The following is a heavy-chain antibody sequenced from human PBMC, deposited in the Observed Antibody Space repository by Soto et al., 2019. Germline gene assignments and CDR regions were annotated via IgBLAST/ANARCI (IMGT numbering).Heavy chain of an antibody. Sequence: GGSLRLSCAASGFTFSSYSMNWIRQAPGKGLEWVSYISSSSSTIYYADSVKSRFTISRDNAKNSLYLQMNSLRAEDTAVYYCARSFPPQTTVTAYIPYKWFDPWGQGTLVTVSS. CDR1: GFTFSSYS. D-gene: IGHD4-17*01. CDR2: ISSSSSTI. V-gene: IGHV3-48*01. CDR3: ARSFPPQTTVTAYIPYKWFDP. J-gene: IGHJ5*02.